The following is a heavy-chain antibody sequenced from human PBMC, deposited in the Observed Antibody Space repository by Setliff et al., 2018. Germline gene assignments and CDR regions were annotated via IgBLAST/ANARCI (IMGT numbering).Heavy chain of an antibody. Sequence: ETLSLTCTVSGGSISTSSYHWGWIRQPPGKGLEWIGSIYYSGSTYYNPSLKSRVTISVDTSKKQFSLKLSSVTAADTAVYYCARGPYNIYDRSGYGFTNWFDPWGQGILVTVS. CDR1: GGSISTSSYH. J-gene: IGHJ5*02. D-gene: IGHD3-22*01. V-gene: IGHV4-39*07. CDR3: ARGPYNIYDRSGYGFTNWFDP. CDR2: IYYSGST.